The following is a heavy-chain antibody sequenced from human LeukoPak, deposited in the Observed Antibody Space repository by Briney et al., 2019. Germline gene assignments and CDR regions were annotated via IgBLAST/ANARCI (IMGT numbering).Heavy chain of an antibody. CDR1: GFSFGDYA. J-gene: IGHJ4*02. CDR2: IRSKAYGETT. CDR3: ARGRNYFDY. V-gene: IGHV3-49*04. Sequence: GGPLRLSCTASGFSFGDYAMTWVRQAPGKGLECVGVIRSKAYGETTEYAASVKGRFTISRDDSKTIAYLQMHSLETEDTAVYYCARGRNYFDYWGQGTLVTVSS.